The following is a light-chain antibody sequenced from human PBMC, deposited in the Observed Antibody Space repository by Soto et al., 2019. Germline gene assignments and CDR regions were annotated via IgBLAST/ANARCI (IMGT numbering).Light chain of an antibody. J-gene: IGLJ3*02. CDR1: NSDIGAYHY. Sequence: QSALTQPASVSGSPGQSITIFCAGSNSDIGAYHYVSWYQQHPGEAPRLIIYDVNYRPSGVSHRFSGSKSDNTASLTISGLQAEDEADYYSSSFTTSAPLVFGGGTKVTVL. V-gene: IGLV2-14*03. CDR3: SSFTTSAPLV. CDR2: DVN.